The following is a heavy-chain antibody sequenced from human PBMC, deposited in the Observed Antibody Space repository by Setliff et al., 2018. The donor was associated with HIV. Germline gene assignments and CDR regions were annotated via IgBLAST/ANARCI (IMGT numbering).Heavy chain of an antibody. Sequence: PGGSLRLSCVASGFTFSSYEMNWVRQAPGKGLEWVAFISSSDTTIYHADSVKGRFTISRDNPKNTVYLQMNNLRVEDTAVYYCARSPQGGYFDHWGQGTLVTVSS. V-gene: IGHV3-48*03. CDR2: ISSSDTTI. CDR3: ARSPQGGYFDH. CDR1: GFTFSSYE. J-gene: IGHJ4*03.